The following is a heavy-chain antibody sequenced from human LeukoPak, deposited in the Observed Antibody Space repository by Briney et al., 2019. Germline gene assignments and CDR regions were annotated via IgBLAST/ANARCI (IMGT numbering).Heavy chain of an antibody. CDR1: GGSLSGYY. D-gene: IGHD5-24*01. CDR2: INHSGST. J-gene: IGHJ5*02. V-gene: IGHV4-34*01. Sequence: SETLSLTCAVYGGSLSGYYWSWIRQPPGKGLEWIGEINHSGSTNYNPSLKSRVTISVDTSKNQFSLRLSSVTAADTAVYYCARGLARTLRDAYNPWGQGTLVTVSS. CDR3: ARGLARTLRDAYNP.